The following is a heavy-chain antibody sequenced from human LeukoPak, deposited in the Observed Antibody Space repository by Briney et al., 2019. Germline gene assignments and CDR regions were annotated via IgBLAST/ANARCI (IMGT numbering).Heavy chain of an antibody. CDR1: GYTFTSYG. CDR2: ISAYNGNT. D-gene: IGHD3-10*01. V-gene: IGHV1-18*01. Sequence: ASVKVSCKASGYTFTSYGISWVRQAPGQGLEWMGRISAYNGNTNYAQKLQGRVTMTTDTSTSTAYMELRSLRSDDTAVYYCARDKAPITMVRGWPHGYWGQGTLVTVSS. CDR3: ARDKAPITMVRGWPHGY. J-gene: IGHJ4*02.